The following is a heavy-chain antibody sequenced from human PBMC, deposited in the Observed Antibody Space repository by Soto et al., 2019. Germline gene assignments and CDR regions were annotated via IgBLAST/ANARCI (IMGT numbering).Heavy chain of an antibody. V-gene: IGHV3-7*03. CDR2: IKGDGSER. J-gene: IGHJ6*02. D-gene: IGHD2-2*01. Sequence: EVQLVESGGGLVQPGGSLRLSCAASGFTFSSYWMSWVRQAPGKGLVWVANIKGDGSERHYVDSVKGRIIISRDNAKNSLFLQMNSLRVEDTAVYYCARDGCTSATCDVYGMDVWGQGTTVTVSS. CDR1: GFTFSSYW. CDR3: ARDGCTSATCDVYGMDV.